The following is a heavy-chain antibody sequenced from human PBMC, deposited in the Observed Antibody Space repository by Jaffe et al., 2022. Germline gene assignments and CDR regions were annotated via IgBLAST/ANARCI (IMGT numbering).Heavy chain of an antibody. Sequence: EVQLVESGGGLVQPGGSLRLSCAASGFTFSSYWMSWVRQAPGKGLEWVANIKQDGSEKYYVDSVKGRFTISRDNAKNSLYLQMNSLRAEDTAVYYCAREGGGSYFLLVYMDVWGKGTTVTVSS. D-gene: IGHD1-26*01. CDR3: AREGGGSYFLLVYMDV. CDR1: GFTFSSYW. J-gene: IGHJ6*03. V-gene: IGHV3-7*05. CDR2: IKQDGSEK.